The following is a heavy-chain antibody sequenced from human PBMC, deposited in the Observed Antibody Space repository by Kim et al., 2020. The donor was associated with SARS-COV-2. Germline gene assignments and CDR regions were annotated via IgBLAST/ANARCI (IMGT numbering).Heavy chain of an antibody. CDR1: GGSISSYY. V-gene: IGHV4-59*01. Sequence: SETLSLTCTVSGGSISSYYWSWIRQPPGKGLEWIGYIYYSGSTNYNPSLKSRVTISVDTSKNQFSLKLSSVTAADTAVYYCARGFLEWSYWGQGTLVTVSS. J-gene: IGHJ4*02. CDR2: IYYSGST. CDR3: ARGFLEWSY. D-gene: IGHD3-3*01.